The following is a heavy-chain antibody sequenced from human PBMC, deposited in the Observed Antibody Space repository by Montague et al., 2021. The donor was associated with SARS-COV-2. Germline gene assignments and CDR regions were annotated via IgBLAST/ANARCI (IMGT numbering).Heavy chain of an antibody. CDR3: ASYYSDSSGYHSYGMDV. Sequence: SETLSLTCTVSGGSISSYYWSWIWQPPGKGLEWIGYIYYSGSTNYNPSLKSRVTISVDTSKNQFSLKLSSVTAADTAVYYSASYYSDSSGYHSYGMDVWGQGTMVTVSS. D-gene: IGHD3-22*01. J-gene: IGHJ6*02. CDR2: IYYSGST. V-gene: IGHV4-59*01. CDR1: GGSISSYY.